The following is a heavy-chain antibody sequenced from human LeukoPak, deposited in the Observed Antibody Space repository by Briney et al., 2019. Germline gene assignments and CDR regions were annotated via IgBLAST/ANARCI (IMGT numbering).Heavy chain of an antibody. CDR2: IPYDGSNK. Sequence: GGSLRLSCAASGFTFSSYAMHWVRQAPGKGLEWVAVIPYDGSNKYYADSVKGRFTISRDNSKNTLYLQMNSLRAEDTAVYYCARDLRGAVAGFLFDYWGQGTLVTVSS. D-gene: IGHD6-19*01. J-gene: IGHJ4*02. CDR1: GFTFSSYA. CDR3: ARDLRGAVAGFLFDY. V-gene: IGHV3-30-3*01.